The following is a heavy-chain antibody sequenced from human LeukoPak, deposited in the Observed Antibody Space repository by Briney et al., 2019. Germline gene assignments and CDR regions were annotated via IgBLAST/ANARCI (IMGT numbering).Heavy chain of an antibody. CDR1: GFTFSSYA. Sequence: GGSLRLSCAASGFTFSSYAMSWVRQAPGKGLEWVSAISGSGGSTYYADSVKGRFTISRDNSKNTPYLQMNSLRAEDTAVYYCAKRRGSSGYGVYYFDYWGQGTLVTVSS. J-gene: IGHJ4*02. V-gene: IGHV3-23*01. CDR2: ISGSGGST. D-gene: IGHD3-22*01. CDR3: AKRRGSSGYGVYYFDY.